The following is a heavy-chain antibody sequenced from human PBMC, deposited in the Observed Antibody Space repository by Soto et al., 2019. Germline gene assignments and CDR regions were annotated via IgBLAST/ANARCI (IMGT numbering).Heavy chain of an antibody. CDR1: GFTLSDHY. Sequence: EVQLVESGGGLVQPGGSLRLSYAASGFTLSDHYMDWVRQAPGKGLEWVGRIKNKAGSYSTEYAASVTGRFTISRDDSKNSLYLQMNSLKTEDTAVYYCADLTWNGYYLPWGQGTLVIVSS. D-gene: IGHD3-3*01. CDR3: ADLTWNGYYLP. V-gene: IGHV3-72*01. CDR2: IKNKAGSYST. J-gene: IGHJ4*02.